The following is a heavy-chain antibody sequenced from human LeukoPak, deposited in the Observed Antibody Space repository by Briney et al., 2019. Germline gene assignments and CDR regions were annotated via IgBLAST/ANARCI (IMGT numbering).Heavy chain of an antibody. V-gene: IGHV4-59*01. CDR2: IYYSGTT. D-gene: IGHD1-1*01. CDR1: GGSISGYY. J-gene: IGHJ4*02. CDR3: VKVGTGTVDY. Sequence: SETLSLTCAVCGGSISGYYWGWIRQPPGKGLEWIGYIYYSGTTNYNPALKSRVTISVDTSKNQFSLNLRSVTAADTAVYFCVKVGTGTVDYWGQGTLVTVSS.